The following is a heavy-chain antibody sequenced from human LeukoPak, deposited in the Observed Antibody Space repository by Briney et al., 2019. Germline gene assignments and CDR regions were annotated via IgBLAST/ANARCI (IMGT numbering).Heavy chain of an antibody. CDR2: TSWNSGSI. J-gene: IGHJ3*02. D-gene: IGHD2-15*01. CDR3: AKSVVVAAHDAFDI. V-gene: IGHV3-9*01. CDR1: GFTFDDYA. Sequence: GGSLRLSCAASGFTFDDYAMHWVRQAPGKGLEWVSGTSWNSGSIGYADSVKGRFTISRDNAKNSLYLQMNSLRAEDTALYYCAKSVVVAAHDAFDIWGQGTMVTVSS.